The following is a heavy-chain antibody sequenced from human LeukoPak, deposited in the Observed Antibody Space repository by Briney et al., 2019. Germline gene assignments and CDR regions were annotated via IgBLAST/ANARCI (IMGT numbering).Heavy chain of an antibody. V-gene: IGHV3-21*01. J-gene: IGHJ4*02. D-gene: IGHD1-26*01. CDR3: ARDGIVGATLGSDY. CDR2: ISSSSSYI. Sequence: GGSLRLSCAASGFTFSSYSMNWVRQAPGKGLEWVSSISSSSSYIYYADSVKGRFTISRDNAKNSLYLQMNSLRAEDTAVYYCARDGIVGATLGSDYWGQGTLVTVSS. CDR1: GFTFSSYS.